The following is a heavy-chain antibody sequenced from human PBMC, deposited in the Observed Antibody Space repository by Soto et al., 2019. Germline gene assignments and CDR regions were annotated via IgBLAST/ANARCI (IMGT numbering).Heavy chain of an antibody. V-gene: IGHV4-61*01. CDR2: IYYSGST. Sequence: QVQLQESGPGLVKPSETLSLTCTVSGGSVSSGSYYWSWIRQPPGKGLEWIGYIYYSGSTNYNPSLKSRVTISVDTSKNQFSMKLSSVPAADTAVYYGARVPEKDYGHYERYYYYGMDVWGQGTTVTVSS. CDR1: GGSVSSGSYY. D-gene: IGHD4-17*01. J-gene: IGHJ6*02. CDR3: ARVPEKDYGHYERYYYYGMDV.